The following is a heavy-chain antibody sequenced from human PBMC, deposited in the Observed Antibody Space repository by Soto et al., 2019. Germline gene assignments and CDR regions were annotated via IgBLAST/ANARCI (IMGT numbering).Heavy chain of an antibody. CDR3: ARLKQGYAVA. D-gene: IGHD5-18*01. V-gene: IGHV1-8*01. Sequence: ASVKVSCKASGYTFTSYDINWVRQATGQGLEWMGWMNPNSGNTAYAQKFQGRVTMTRDTSISTAYMELSSLRSEDTAVYYCARLKQGYAVAWGQGTLVTVSS. CDR1: GYTFTSYD. CDR2: MNPNSGNT. J-gene: IGHJ5*02.